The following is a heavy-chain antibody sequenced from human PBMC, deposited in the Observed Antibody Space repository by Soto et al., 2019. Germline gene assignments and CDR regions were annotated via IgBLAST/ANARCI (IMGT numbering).Heavy chain of an antibody. CDR1: GGSISSYY. CDR3: ARAPIVVGYYYGMDV. Sequence: SETLSLTCTVSGGSISSYYWSWIRQPPGKGLEWIGYIYYSGSTNYNPSLKSRVTISVDTSKNQFSLKLSSVTAADTAVYYCARAPIVVGYYYGMDVWGQGTTVTVSS. V-gene: IGHV4-59*01. J-gene: IGHJ6*02. D-gene: IGHD2-2*01. CDR2: IYYSGST.